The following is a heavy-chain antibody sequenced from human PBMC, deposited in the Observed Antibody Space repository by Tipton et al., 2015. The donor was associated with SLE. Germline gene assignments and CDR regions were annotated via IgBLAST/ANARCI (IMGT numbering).Heavy chain of an antibody. Sequence: LRLSCTVSGGSISSHYWSWIRQPPGKGLEWIGYIYYSGSTNYNPSLKSRVTISVDTSKNQFSLKLSSVTAADTAVYYCARENGDYVNYWGQGTLVTVSS. V-gene: IGHV4-59*11. J-gene: IGHJ4*02. CDR2: IYYSGST. D-gene: IGHD4-17*01. CDR1: GGSISSHY. CDR3: ARENGDYVNY.